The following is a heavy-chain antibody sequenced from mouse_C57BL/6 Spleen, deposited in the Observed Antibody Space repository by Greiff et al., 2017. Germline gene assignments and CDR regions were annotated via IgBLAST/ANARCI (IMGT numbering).Heavy chain of an antibody. CDR1: GFSLTSYG. D-gene: IGHD1-1*01. V-gene: IGHV2-5*01. CDR3: AKSLHYCGSSYWYVDV. J-gene: IGHJ1*03. Sequence: VQLQESGPGLVQPSQSLSITCTVSGFSLTSYGVHWVRQSPGKGLEWLGVIWRGGSTDYNAAFMSRLSITKDNSKSQVFFKMNRLQADDTAIYYCAKSLHYCGSSYWYVDVWGTGTTVTVSS. CDR2: IWRGGST.